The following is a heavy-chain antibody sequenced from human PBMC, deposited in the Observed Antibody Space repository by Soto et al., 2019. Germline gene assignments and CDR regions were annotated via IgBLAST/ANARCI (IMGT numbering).Heavy chain of an antibody. CDR3: ARDRDGSGRTDFDC. CDR2: TYYRAKWFN. J-gene: IGHJ4*02. V-gene: IGHV6-1*01. CDR1: GDSVSSNSAA. Sequence: QTLSLTCAISGDSVSSNSAAWNWIRQSPSRGLEWLGRTYYRAKWFNDYAVSVKSRITISPDTSKNQFSLQLNSVTAEDTAVYYCARDRDGSGRTDFDCWGQGTLVTVSS. D-gene: IGHD6-19*01.